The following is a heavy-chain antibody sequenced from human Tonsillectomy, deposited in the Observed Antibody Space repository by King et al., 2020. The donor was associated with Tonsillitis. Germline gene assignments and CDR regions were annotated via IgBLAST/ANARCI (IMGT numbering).Heavy chain of an antibody. CDR2: INPNSGAT. CDR1: GYTFTDFY. CDR3: ASPRFPGDTGYDVDYYYGLDI. Sequence: VQLVQSGAEVKKPGASVVVSCKASGYTFTDFYMHWVRHTPGQGLEWMGWINPNSGATHYPQRFQDRVTVTRDTSISTAYMELSGLTSDDTAIYYCASPRFPGDTGYDVDYYYGLDIWGQGTTVTVSS. V-gene: IGHV1-2*02. D-gene: IGHD5-12*01. J-gene: IGHJ6*02.